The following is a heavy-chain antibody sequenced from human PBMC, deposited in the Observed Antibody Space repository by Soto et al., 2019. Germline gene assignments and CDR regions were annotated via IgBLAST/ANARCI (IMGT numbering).Heavy chain of an antibody. CDR2: INSDGSST. CDR3: ARPRPYCGGDCPDS. D-gene: IGHD2-21*02. Sequence: EVQLVESGGGLVQPGGSLRLSCAASGVTFSSYWLHWVRQAPGKGLVWVSRINSDGSSTSYADSVKGRFTISRDKAKNTLYLQMNGLSAEDTAGYYCARPRPYCGGDCPDSWGQGTLVTVSS. V-gene: IGHV3-74*01. J-gene: IGHJ4*02. CDR1: GVTFSSYW.